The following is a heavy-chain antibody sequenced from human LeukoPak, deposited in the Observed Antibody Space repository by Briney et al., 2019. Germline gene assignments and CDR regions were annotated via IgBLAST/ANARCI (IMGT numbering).Heavy chain of an antibody. D-gene: IGHD1-7*01. Sequence: GGSLRLSCAASGFTFSSYAMHWVRQAPGKGLEYVSAISSNGGSTYYANSVKGRFTISRDNSKNTLYLQMGSLRAEDMAVYYCASGSCNWNYLDYWGQGTLVTVSS. V-gene: IGHV3-64*01. J-gene: IGHJ4*02. CDR1: GFTFSSYA. CDR2: ISSNGGST. CDR3: ASGSCNWNYLDY.